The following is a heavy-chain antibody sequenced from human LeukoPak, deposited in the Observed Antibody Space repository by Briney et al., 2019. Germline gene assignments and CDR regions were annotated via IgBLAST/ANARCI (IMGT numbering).Heavy chain of an antibody. CDR3: AKALGYCSSTSCTNWFDP. D-gene: IGHD2-2*01. Sequence: GGSLRLSCAASGFTFSSYAMSWVRQAPGKGLEWVSAINGSGGSTYYADSVKGRFTISRDNSKNTLYLQMNSLRAEDTAAYYCAKALGYCSSTSCTNWFDPWGQGTLVTVSS. CDR2: INGSGGST. V-gene: IGHV3-23*01. CDR1: GFTFSSYA. J-gene: IGHJ5*02.